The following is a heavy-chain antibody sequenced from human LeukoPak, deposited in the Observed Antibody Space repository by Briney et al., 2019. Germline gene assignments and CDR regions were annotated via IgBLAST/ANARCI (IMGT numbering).Heavy chain of an antibody. J-gene: IGHJ4*02. CDR3: ARDLGELPSY. CDR1: GFTFSSYS. D-gene: IGHD3-10*01. Sequence: GGSLRLSCAASGFTFSSYSMNWVRQAPGKGLEWVSYISSSTTIYYADSVKGRFTISRDNAKNSLYLQMNSLRAEDTAVYYCARDLGELPSYWGQGTLVTVSS. V-gene: IGHV3-48*01. CDR2: ISSSTTI.